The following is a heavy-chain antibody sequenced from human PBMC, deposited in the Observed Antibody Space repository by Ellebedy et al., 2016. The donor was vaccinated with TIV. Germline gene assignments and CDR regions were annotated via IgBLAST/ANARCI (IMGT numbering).Heavy chain of an antibody. CDR3: AREGAFDSGGYYELFDH. J-gene: IGHJ4*02. CDR2: ITGSNGNT. Sequence: ASVKVSXKASGYSFSNYTIGWVRQAPGQGLEWMGWITGSNGNTNYAQNLQGRVTMTTDTSTNTAYMELRGLRSDDTAVYYCAREGAFDSGGYYELFDHWGRGTLVTVSS. D-gene: IGHD3-22*01. V-gene: IGHV1-18*01. CDR1: GYSFSNYT.